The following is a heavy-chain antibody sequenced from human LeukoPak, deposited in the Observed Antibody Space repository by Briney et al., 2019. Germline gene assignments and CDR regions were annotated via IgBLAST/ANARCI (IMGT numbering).Heavy chain of an antibody. V-gene: IGHV3-74*01. CDR3: AKAWGTPHDF. D-gene: IGHD3-3*01. Sequence: GGSLRLSCAASGFTFTGYWMHWVRQAPGKGLVWVSRINSDGSTTNYADSVKGRFTISRDNAKNTLYLQMNSLRGEDTAVYYCAKAWGTPHDFWSQGTLVTVSS. CDR1: GFTFTGYW. J-gene: IGHJ4*02. CDR2: INSDGSTT.